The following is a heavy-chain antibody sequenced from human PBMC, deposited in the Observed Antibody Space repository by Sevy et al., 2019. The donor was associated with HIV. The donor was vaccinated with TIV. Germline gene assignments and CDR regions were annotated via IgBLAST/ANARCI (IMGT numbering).Heavy chain of an antibody. CDR3: AIDIRRWEGEGKDIVVVPAAIDWFDP. D-gene: IGHD2-2*01. V-gene: IGHV4-31*03. J-gene: IGHJ5*02. Sequence: SETLSLTCTVSGGSISSGGYYWSWIRQHPGQGLEWIGYIYYSGSTYYNPSLKSRVTISVDTSKNQFSLKLSSVTAADTAIYNCAIDIRRWEGEGKDIVVVPAAIDWFDPWGQGTLVTVSS. CDR1: GGSISSGGYY. CDR2: IYYSGST.